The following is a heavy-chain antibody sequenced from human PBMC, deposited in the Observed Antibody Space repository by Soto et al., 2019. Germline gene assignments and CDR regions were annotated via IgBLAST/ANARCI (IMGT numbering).Heavy chain of an antibody. CDR2: IYYSGST. Sequence: TLSLTCTVSGGSISSGDYYWSWIRQPPGKGLEWIGYIYYSGSTYYNPSLKSRVTISVDTSKNQFSLKLSSVTAADTAVYYCARVEYYYDSFDYWGQGTLVTVSS. D-gene: IGHD3-22*01. J-gene: IGHJ4*02. V-gene: IGHV4-30-4*01. CDR1: GGSISSGDYY. CDR3: ARVEYYYDSFDY.